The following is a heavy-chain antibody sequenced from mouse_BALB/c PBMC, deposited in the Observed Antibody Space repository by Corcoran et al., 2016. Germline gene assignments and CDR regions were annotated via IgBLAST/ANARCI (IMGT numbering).Heavy chain of an antibody. J-gene: IGHJ2*01. Sequence: QVQLQQSGAELAKPGASVKMSCNASGYTFTSYWMHWVKQRPGQGLEWIGYINPSTGYTEYNQKFKDKATLTADKSSSTAYMQLSSLTSEDSAVYYCERFYGNYGGEGTTRTVSS. CDR3: ERFYGNY. D-gene: IGHD2-1*01. CDR2: INPSTGYT. V-gene: IGHV1-7*01. CDR1: GYTFTSYW.